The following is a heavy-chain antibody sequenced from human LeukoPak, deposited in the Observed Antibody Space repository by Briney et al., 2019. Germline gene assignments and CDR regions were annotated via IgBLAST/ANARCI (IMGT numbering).Heavy chain of an antibody. Sequence: GGSLRLSCAASGFTFSSYAMSWVRQAPGKGLEWVSAISGSGGSTYYADSVKGRFTISRDNSKNTLYLQMNSLRAEDTAVYYCAKDGEDYYDSSGGGAFDIWGQGTMVTVTS. D-gene: IGHD3-22*01. CDR3: AKDGEDYYDSSGGGAFDI. CDR1: GFTFSSYA. CDR2: ISGSGGST. J-gene: IGHJ3*02. V-gene: IGHV3-23*01.